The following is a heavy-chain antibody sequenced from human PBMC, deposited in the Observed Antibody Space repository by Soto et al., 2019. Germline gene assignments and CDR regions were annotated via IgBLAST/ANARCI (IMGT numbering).Heavy chain of an antibody. J-gene: IGHJ6*02. D-gene: IGHD3-22*01. V-gene: IGHV1-69*13. CDR2: IIPIFGTA. CDR3: ARDPRAYYDSSGYYPSGYYYGMDV. CDR1: GGTFSSYA. Sequence: SVKVSCKASGGTFSSYAISWVRQAPGQGLEWMGGIIPIFGTANYAQKFQGRVTITADESTSTAYMELSSLRSEDTAVYYCARDPRAYYDSSGYYPSGYYYGMDVWGQGTTVTVSS.